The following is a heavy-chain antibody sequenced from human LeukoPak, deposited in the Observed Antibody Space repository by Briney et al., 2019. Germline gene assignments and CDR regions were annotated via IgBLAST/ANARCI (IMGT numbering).Heavy chain of an antibody. D-gene: IGHD4-17*01. Sequence: SLRLSCAPSGFTFDVYAMHWVRQAPGKGLEWVSGIRWNSGRIGYADSVKGRFTISSDNAKNSLYLQMNSLRAEDTALYYCAKGSYGDYVGNWFDPWGQGTLVTVSS. CDR3: AKGSYGDYVGNWFDP. J-gene: IGHJ5*02. V-gene: IGHV3-9*01. CDR1: GFTFDVYA. CDR2: IRWNSGRI.